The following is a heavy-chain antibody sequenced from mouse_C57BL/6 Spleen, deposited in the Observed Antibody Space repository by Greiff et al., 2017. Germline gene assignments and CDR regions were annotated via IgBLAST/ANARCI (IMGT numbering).Heavy chain of an antibody. CDR2: INPGSGGT. V-gene: IGHV1-54*01. CDR3: ARDDGCAFDY. Sequence: QVQLQQSGAELVRPGTSVKVSCKASGYTFTNYLIEWVKQRPGQGLEWIGVINPGSGGTNYNEKFKGKATLTADKSSSTAYMQLSSLTSEDSAVYFCARDDGCAFDYWGQGTTLTVSS. CDR1: GYTFTNYL. J-gene: IGHJ2*01. D-gene: IGHD2-3*01.